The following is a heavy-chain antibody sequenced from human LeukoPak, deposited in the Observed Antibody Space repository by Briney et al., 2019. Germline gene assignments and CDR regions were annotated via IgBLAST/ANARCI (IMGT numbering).Heavy chain of an antibody. D-gene: IGHD5-24*01. CDR1: GFTFSSYA. CDR2: ISGSGGST. CDR3: AKDRYRRDGYNAYDY. Sequence: GGSLRLSCAASGFTFSSYAMSWVRQAPGKGLEWVSDISGSGGSTYYADSVKGRFTISRDNSKNTLYLQMNSLRAEDTAVYYCAKDRYRRDGYNAYDYRGQGTLVTVSS. V-gene: IGHV3-23*01. J-gene: IGHJ4*02.